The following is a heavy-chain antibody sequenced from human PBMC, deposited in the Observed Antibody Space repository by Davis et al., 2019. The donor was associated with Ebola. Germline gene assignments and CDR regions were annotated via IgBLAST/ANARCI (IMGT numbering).Heavy chain of an antibody. J-gene: IGHJ3*02. CDR2: ISYDGSNK. Sequence: GESLKISCAASGFTFSSYAMHWVRQAPGKGLEWVAVISYDGSNKYYADSVKGRFTISRDNSKNTLYLQMNSLRAEDTAVYHCGGEVYAIPRLGDAFDIWGQGTMVTVSS. V-gene: IGHV3-30-3*01. CDR1: GFTFSSYA. D-gene: IGHD2-8*01. CDR3: GGEVYAIPRLGDAFDI.